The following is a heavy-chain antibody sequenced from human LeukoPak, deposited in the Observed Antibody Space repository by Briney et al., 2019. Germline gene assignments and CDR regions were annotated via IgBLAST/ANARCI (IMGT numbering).Heavy chain of an antibody. V-gene: IGHV1-46*01. D-gene: IGHD2-2*01. CDR1: GYRFTSYD. CDR3: ARDGPTAAPFDY. Sequence: GASVKVSCKASGYRFTSYDMHWVRQAPGQGLEWMGIISTSGGSTSYAQRFQGRVAMTRDTSTSTVYMEVNSLTSEDTAVYFCARDGPTAAPFDYWGQGTLVTSSS. CDR2: ISTSGGST. J-gene: IGHJ4*02.